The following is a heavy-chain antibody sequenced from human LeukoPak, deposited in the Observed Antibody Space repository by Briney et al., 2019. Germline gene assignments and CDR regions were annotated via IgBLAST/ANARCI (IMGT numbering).Heavy chain of an antibody. CDR1: GGSFSGYY. J-gene: IGHJ4*02. D-gene: IGHD3-3*01. CDR3: ARVRLFGVVTIDY. Sequence: PSETLSLTCAVYGGSFSGYYWSWIRRPPGKGLEWIGEINHSGSTNYNPSLKSRVTISVDTSKNQFSLKLSSVTAADTAVYYCARVRLFGVVTIDYWGQGTLVTVSS. CDR2: INHSGST. V-gene: IGHV4-34*01.